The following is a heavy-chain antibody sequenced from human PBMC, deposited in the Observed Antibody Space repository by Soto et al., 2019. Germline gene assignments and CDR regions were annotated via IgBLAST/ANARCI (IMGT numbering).Heavy chain of an antibody. J-gene: IGHJ4*02. CDR3: ARGGSFGKGATMRGSDY. Sequence: QVQLVQSGAEVKKPGASVKVSCKASGYTFTSYYMHWVRQAPGQGLEWMGIINPSGGSTSYAQKFQGRVTMTRDTSTSTVYMELSSLRSEDTAVYYCARGGSFGKGATMRGSDYWGQGTLVTVSS. CDR1: GYTFTSYY. V-gene: IGHV1-46*01. CDR2: INPSGGST. D-gene: IGHD1-26*01.